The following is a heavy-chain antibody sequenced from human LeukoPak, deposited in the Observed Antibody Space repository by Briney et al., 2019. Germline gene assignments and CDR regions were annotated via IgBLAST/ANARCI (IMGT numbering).Heavy chain of an antibody. J-gene: IGHJ4*02. D-gene: IGHD3-16*01. CDR1: GFTFSSYA. CDR2: ISGSGDST. CDR3: AKGRFNYYFDY. Sequence: GGSLRLSCAASGFTFSSYAMSWVRQAPGKGLEWASAISGSGDSTYYADSVKGRFTISRDNSKNTLYLQMNSLRAEDTAVYYCAKGRFNYYFDYWGQGTLVTVSS. V-gene: IGHV3-23*01.